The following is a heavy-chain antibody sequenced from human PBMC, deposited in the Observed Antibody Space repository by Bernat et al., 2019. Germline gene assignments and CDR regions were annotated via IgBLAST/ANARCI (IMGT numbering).Heavy chain of an antibody. CDR2: FNSDGTTT. D-gene: IGHD3-3*01. J-gene: IGHJ4*02. Sequence: EVQLVESGGGLVQPGGSLRLSCAASGFTFSSYWMHWVRQAPGKGLVWVSRFNSDGTTTTYADSVKGRLTSARDKAKNTVYRQRNSMRAEETAVYYCARARYYDRIDYWGQGTLVTVSS. CDR3: ARARYYDRIDY. CDR1: GFTFSSYW. V-gene: IGHV3-74*03.